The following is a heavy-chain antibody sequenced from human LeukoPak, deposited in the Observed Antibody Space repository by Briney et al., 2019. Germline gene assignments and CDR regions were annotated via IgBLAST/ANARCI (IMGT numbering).Heavy chain of an antibody. CDR3: AKDNRRHYTSGPNPDSLH. J-gene: IGHJ4*02. Sequence: GGSLRLSCAASGFTFSSYAMSWVRQAPGKGLEWVSGISWNSGSIDYADSVKGRFTISRDNAKDSLYLQMNSLRVEDTAFYYCAKDNRRHYTSGPNPDSLHWGQGALVTVSS. V-gene: IGHV3-9*01. CDR2: ISWNSGSI. CDR1: GFTFSSYA. D-gene: IGHD6-19*01.